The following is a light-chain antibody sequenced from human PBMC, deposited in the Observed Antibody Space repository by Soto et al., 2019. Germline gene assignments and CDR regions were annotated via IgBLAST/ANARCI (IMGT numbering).Light chain of an antibody. CDR2: EVT. CDR3: SSYTTSSTRV. J-gene: IGLJ1*01. CDR1: SSDIGIYKY. Sequence: QSVLTQPASVSGSPGQSIAISCTGSSSDIGIYKYVSWYQQHPSKVPKLIIYEVTNRPSGVSNRFSGSKSGNTASLTISGLQAEDEADYYCSSYTTSSTRVFGPGTKLTVL. V-gene: IGLV2-14*01.